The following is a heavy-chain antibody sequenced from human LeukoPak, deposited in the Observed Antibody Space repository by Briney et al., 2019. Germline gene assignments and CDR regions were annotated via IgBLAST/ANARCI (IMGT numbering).Heavy chain of an antibody. J-gene: IGHJ1*01. V-gene: IGHV1-3*04. CDR2: INTGNGNT. CDR3: ARVPLDDASRHYYPH. CDR1: RYTFTNYG. Sequence: ASVKVSFKPSRYTFTNYGMHWVRQAPRQSPEWMEWINTGNGNTKSSQKFQDRVTLTRDTSASTAYMELNSLSSEDTAVYYCARVPLDDASRHYYPHWGQGTLLTVSS. D-gene: IGHD3-10*01.